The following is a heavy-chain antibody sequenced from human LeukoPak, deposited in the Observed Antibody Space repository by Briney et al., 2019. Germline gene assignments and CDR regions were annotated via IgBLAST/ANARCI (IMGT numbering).Heavy chain of an antibody. Sequence: PSGTLSLTCAVSGGSISSSNWWSWVRQPPGKGLEWIGEIYHSGSTNYNPSLKSRDTISVDKSKNQFSLKLSSVTAADTAVYYCARVQYNWNDVLGWGQGTLVTVSS. CDR1: GGSISSSNW. CDR3: ARVQYNWNDVLG. D-gene: IGHD1-20*01. J-gene: IGHJ4*02. V-gene: IGHV4-4*02. CDR2: IYHSGST.